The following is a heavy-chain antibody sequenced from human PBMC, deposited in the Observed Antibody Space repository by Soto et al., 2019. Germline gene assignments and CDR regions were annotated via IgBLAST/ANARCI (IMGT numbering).Heavy chain of an antibody. CDR2: IKSKTDGGTT. J-gene: IGHJ6*02. D-gene: IGHD2-21*02. V-gene: IGHV3-15*01. CDR1: GFTFSNAW. CDR3: TTDLNPGCDWYYYYGMDV. Sequence: PGGSLRLSCAASGFTFSNAWMSWVRQAPGKGLEWVGRIKSKTDGGTTDYAAPVKGRFTISRDDSKNTLYLQMNSLKTEDTAVYYCTTDLNPGCDWYYYYGMDVWGQGTTVTVYS.